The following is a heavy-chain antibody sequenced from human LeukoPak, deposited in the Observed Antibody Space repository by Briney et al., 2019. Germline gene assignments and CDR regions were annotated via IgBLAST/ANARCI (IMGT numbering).Heavy chain of an antibody. CDR1: GYSFTSYW. CDR2: IYPGDSDT. Sequence: GESLKISCKGSGYSFTSYWIGWVRQMPGKGLEGMGIIYPGDSDTRYSPSFQGQVTISADKSINTAYLQWSSLKASDTAIYYFARHTTSVAATNYWGQGTLVTVSS. CDR3: ARHTTSVAATNY. D-gene: IGHD6-19*01. V-gene: IGHV5-51*01. J-gene: IGHJ4*02.